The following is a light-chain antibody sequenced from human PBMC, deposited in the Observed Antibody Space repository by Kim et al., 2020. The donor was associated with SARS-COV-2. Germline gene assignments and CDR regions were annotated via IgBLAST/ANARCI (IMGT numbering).Light chain of an antibody. CDR2: AKN. CDR3: KSRDTSGDRLV. J-gene: IGLJ2*01. V-gene: IGLV3-19*01. CDR1: SLRNYY. Sequence: QTGRITCQEDSLRNYYASWYQKKPGPSPALVIYAKNNRPSGIPDRFSGSSSGNTASLTITGAQAEDAADYCCKSRDTSGDRLVFGGGTQLTVL.